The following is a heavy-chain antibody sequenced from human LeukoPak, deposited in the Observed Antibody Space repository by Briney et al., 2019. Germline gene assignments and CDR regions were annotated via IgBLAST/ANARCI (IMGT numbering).Heavy chain of an antibody. J-gene: IGHJ4*02. V-gene: IGHV1-46*01. CDR1: GYTFSSYY. CDR2: INPSGGST. CDR3: ARGRGYCSSGSCYYDY. Sequence: ASVKVSCKASGYTFSSYYMHWVRQAPGQGLEWMAVINPSGGSTSYVQKFQGRVTMTRDTSTSTVYMELSSLRSEDTAVYYCARGRGYCSSGSCYYDYWAREPWSPSPQ. D-gene: IGHD2-15*01.